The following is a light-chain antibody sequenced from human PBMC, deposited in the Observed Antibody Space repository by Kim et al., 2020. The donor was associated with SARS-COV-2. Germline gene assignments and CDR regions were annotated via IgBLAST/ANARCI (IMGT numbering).Light chain of an antibody. V-gene: IGLV1-40*01. Sequence: QRVHFSCTGSGSNIGANFDVPWYQHLPGTAPKLLIYGNTNRPSGVPDRFSGSKSGTSASLAIIGLQAEDEADYYCQSYDNGLNSYVFGTGTKVTVL. CDR1: GSNIGANFD. J-gene: IGLJ1*01. CDR3: QSYDNGLNSYV. CDR2: GNT.